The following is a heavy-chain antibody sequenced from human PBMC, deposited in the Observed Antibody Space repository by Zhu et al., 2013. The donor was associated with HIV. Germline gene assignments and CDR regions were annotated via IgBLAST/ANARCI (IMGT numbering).Heavy chain of an antibody. D-gene: IGHD1-26*01. CDR2: MNPNSGNT. Sequence: QVQLVQSGAEVKKPGASVRVSCKASGYTFTSYDINWVRQATGQGLEWMGWMNPNSGNTGYAQKFQGRVTMTRNTSISTAYMELSSLRSEDTAVYYCARFARELLQGREHRYYYYYGMDVWGQGTNGHRLL. V-gene: IGHV1-8*01. CDR3: ARFARELLQGREHRYYYYYGMDV. J-gene: IGHJ6*02. CDR1: GYTFTSYD.